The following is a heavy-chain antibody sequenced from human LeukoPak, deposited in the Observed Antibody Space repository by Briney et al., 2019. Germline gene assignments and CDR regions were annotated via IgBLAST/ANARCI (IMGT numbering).Heavy chain of an antibody. V-gene: IGHV3-23*01. D-gene: IGHD2-15*01. CDR3: AVGYCSGGSCSGSDGDY. Sequence: PGGSLRLSCAASGFTFSSYWMSWVRQAPGKGLEWVSAISGSGGSTYYADSVKGRFTISRDNSKNTLHLQMNSLRTEDTAVYYCAVGYCSGGSCSGSDGDYWGQGTLVTVSS. CDR1: GFTFSSYW. CDR2: ISGSGGST. J-gene: IGHJ4*02.